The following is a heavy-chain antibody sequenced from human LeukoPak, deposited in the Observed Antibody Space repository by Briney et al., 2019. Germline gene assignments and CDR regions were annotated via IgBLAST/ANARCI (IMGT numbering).Heavy chain of an antibody. CDR2: INHSGST. V-gene: IGHV4-34*01. Sequence: SETLSLTCAVYGGSFSGYYWSWIRQPPGKGLEWIGEINHSGSTNYNPSLKSRVTISVDTSKNQFSLKLSSVTAADTAVYYCARVAAGGSYYEDYWGQGTLVTVSS. J-gene: IGHJ4*02. D-gene: IGHD1-26*01. CDR1: GGSFSGYY. CDR3: ARVAAGGSYYEDY.